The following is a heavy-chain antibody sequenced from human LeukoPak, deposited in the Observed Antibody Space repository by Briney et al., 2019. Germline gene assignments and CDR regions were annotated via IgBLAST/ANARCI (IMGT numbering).Heavy chain of an antibody. CDR1: GGSISSSDW. J-gene: IGHJ4*02. V-gene: IGHV4-4*02. Sequence: SETLSLTCAVSGGSISSSDWWSWVRQPPGKGLEWIGEIYHSGSTNYNPSLKSRVTISVDKSKNQFSLKLSSVTAADTAVYYCARVSSGATTVDYWGQGTLVTVSS. CDR3: ARVSSGATTVDY. D-gene: IGHD1-26*01. CDR2: IYHSGST.